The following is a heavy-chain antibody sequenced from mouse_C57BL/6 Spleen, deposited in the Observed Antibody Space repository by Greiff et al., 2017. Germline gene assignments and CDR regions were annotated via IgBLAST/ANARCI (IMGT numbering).Heavy chain of an antibody. CDR2: IYPGSGST. D-gene: IGHD2-1*01. V-gene: IGHV1-55*01. J-gene: IGHJ2*01. CDR1: GYTFTSYW. CDR3: AREAGNRYYFDY. Sequence: VKLQQPGAELVKPGASVKMSCKASGYTFTSYWITWVKQRPGQGLAWIGDIYPGSGSTNYNEKFKSKATLTVDTSSSTAYMQLSSLTSEDSAVYYCAREAGNRYYFDYWGQGTTLTVSS.